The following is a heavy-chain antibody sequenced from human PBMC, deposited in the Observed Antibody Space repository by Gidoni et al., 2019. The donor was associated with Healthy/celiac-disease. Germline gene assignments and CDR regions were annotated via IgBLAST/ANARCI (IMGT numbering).Heavy chain of an antibody. D-gene: IGHD3-3*01. J-gene: IGHJ4*02. V-gene: IGHV1-69*01. Sequence: QVQLVQSGAEVKKPGSSVKVSCKASGGTFSSYAISWVRQAPGQGLEWMGGISPIFGTANYAQKFQGRVTITADESTSTAYMELSSLRSEDTVVYYCAREIKSVYYDFWSGYPSPDYFDYWGQGTLVTVSS. CDR3: AREIKSVYYDFWSGYPSPDYFDY. CDR2: ISPIFGTA. CDR1: GGTFSSYA.